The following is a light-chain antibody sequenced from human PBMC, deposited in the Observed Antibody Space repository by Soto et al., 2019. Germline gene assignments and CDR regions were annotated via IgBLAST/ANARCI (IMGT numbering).Light chain of an antibody. J-gene: IGLJ1*01. CDR1: SSDVGSYNY. V-gene: IGLV2-14*03. CDR3: TSYTGSSTTYV. Sequence: QSVLTQPASVSGSPGQSIAISCTGTSSDVGSYNYVSWYQQHPDKAPRLIIYDVSNRPSGVSDRFSGSKSGNTASLTISGLQAEDEADYYCTSYTGSSTTYVFGVGTKLTVL. CDR2: DVS.